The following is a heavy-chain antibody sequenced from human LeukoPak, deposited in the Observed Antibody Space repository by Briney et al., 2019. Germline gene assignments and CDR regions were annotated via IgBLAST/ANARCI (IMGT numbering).Heavy chain of an antibody. D-gene: IGHD3-16*01. CDR3: ARLLGPIGDFDY. J-gene: IGHJ4*02. V-gene: IGHV4-39*01. CDR1: GGSISGSSYY. CDR2: SYYSGST. Sequence: SETLSLTCTVSGGSISGSSYYWGWIRQPPGKGLEWIGCSYYSGSTYYNPSLKSRVTISVDTSKNQFSLKLSSVTAADTAVYYCARLLGPIGDFDYWGQGTLVTASS.